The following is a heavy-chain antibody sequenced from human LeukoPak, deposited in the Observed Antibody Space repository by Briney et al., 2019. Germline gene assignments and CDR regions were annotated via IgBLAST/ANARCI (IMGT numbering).Heavy chain of an antibody. V-gene: IGHV1-18*04. CDR3: VRETDWYFDL. CDR1: GYTFTNNG. J-gene: IGHJ2*01. CDR2: ISTYHGHT. Sequence: ASVKVSCKASGYTFTNNGISWGRQAPGQGLEWMGWISTYHGHTNYAQKLQGRVTMTTDTSTSTAYIELRSLKSDDTAVYYCVRETDWYFDLWGRGTLVTVAS.